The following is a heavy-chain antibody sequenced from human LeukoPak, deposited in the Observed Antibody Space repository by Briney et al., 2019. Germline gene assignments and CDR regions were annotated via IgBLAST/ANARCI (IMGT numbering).Heavy chain of an antibody. CDR1: GYTFTGCY. Sequence: ASVKVSCKASGYTFTGCYMHWVRQAPGQGLEWMGWINPNSGGTNYAQKFQGRVTMTRDTSISTAYMELSRLRSDDTAVYYCARALGRYSSGWYGMGYWGQGTLVTVSS. V-gene: IGHV1-2*02. J-gene: IGHJ4*02. CDR2: INPNSGGT. D-gene: IGHD6-19*01. CDR3: ARALGRYSSGWYGMGY.